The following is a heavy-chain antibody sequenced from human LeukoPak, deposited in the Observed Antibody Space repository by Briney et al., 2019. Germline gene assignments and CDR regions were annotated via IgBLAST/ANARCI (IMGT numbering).Heavy chain of an antibody. CDR3: ANYYAPT. D-gene: IGHD2-2*01. CDR1: GGSFSGYY. Sequence: KSSETLSLTCAVYGGSFSGYYWSWIRQPPGKGLEWIGEINHSGSTNYNPSLESRVTISVDTSKNQFSLKLSSVTAADTAVYYCANYYAPTWGQGTLVTVSS. CDR2: INHSGST. J-gene: IGHJ4*02. V-gene: IGHV4-34*01.